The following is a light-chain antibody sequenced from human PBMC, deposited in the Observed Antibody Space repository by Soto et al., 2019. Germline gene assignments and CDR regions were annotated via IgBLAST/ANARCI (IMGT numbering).Light chain of an antibody. J-gene: IGLJ2*01. CDR2: LEGSGSY. CDR3: ETWDSNTV. Sequence: QPVLTQSSSASASLGSSVKLTCTLSSGHSSYIIAWHQQQPGKAPRYLMKLEGSGSYNKGSGVPDRFSGSSSGADRYLTISNLQSEDEADYYCETWDSNTVFGGGTKLTLL. CDR1: SGHSSYI. V-gene: IGLV4-60*03.